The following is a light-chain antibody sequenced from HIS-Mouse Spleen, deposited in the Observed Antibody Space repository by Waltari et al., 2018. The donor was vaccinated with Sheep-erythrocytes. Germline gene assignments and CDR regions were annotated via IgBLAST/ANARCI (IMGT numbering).Light chain of an antibody. CDR2: EVS. CDR3: SSYAGSNNFVV. J-gene: IGLJ2*01. Sequence: QSALTQPPSASGSPGQSVTISCTGTSSDVGGYNYVSWYQQHPGKAPKPLLYEVSKRPSGVPDRFSGAKSGNTASLTVSGLQAEDEADYYCSSYAGSNNFVVFGGGTKLTVL. V-gene: IGLV2-8*01. CDR1: SSDVGGYNY.